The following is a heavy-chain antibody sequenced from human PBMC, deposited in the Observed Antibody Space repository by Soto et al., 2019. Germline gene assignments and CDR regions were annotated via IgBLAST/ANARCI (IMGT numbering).Heavy chain of an antibody. V-gene: IGHV3-53*01. CDR1: GFSVSGNS. CDR2: MYVDGST. Sequence: EVQLMASGGDLIQPGGSLRLSCGVSGFSVSGNSLSWVRQAPGKGLGWVSYMYVDGSTYYADSVRCRFTLSRDNSKYTLYIQMNNLRGEETAVYYCARDGVSHTAVAGTHYYGMEVWGQGTTVTVSS. J-gene: IGHJ6*02. CDR3: ARDGVSHTAVAGTHYYGMEV. D-gene: IGHD6-19*01.